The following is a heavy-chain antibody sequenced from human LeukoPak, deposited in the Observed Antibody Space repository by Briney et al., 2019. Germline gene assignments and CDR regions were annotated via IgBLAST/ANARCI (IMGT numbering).Heavy chain of an antibody. Sequence: SVTVSCKASGGTFSSYAISWVRQAPGQGREWMGGIIPIFGTANYAQKFQGRVMITADESTSTAYMELSSLRSGDPGGHYCALEAGAGSYNIVWFHPRRGGTLVAVSS. D-gene: IGHD3-10*01. CDR3: ALEAGAGSYNIVWFHP. V-gene: IGHV1-69*13. CDR1: GGTFSSYA. J-gene: IGHJ5*02. CDR2: IIPIFGTA.